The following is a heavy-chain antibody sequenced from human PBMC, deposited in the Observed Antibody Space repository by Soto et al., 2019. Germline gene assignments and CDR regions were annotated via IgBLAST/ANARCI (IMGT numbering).Heavy chain of an antibody. J-gene: IGHJ4*02. CDR1: GFSLSTGGVG. Sequence: QITLKESGPTLVKPTQTLTLTCTFSGFSLSTGGVGVGWIRQPPGKALEWLALIYWDDDKRYSPSLKSRLTITKDTSKTQVVITMTNMDPVATATYYCAHRLYSSAWPWDSGVFDYWGQGTLVTDSS. CDR2: IYWDDDK. CDR3: AHRLYSSAWPWDSGVFDY. D-gene: IGHD6-19*01. V-gene: IGHV2-5*02.